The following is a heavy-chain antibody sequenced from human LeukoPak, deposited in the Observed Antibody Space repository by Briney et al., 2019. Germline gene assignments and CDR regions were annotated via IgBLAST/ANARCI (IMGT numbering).Heavy chain of an antibody. CDR1: GFNFDEYA. Sequence: GGSLRLSCAASGFNFDEYAMHWVRQAPGKGLEWVSGISWNSGNMGYADSVKGRFTISRDNAKNSLYLQMNSLRAEDTALYYCAKDMAPDYGDYVLDYYGMDVWGQGTTVTVSS. J-gene: IGHJ6*02. V-gene: IGHV3-9*01. CDR3: AKDMAPDYGDYVLDYYGMDV. CDR2: ISWNSGNM. D-gene: IGHD4-17*01.